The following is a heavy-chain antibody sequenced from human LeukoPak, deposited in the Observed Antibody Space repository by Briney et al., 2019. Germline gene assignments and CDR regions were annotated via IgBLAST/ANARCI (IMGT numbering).Heavy chain of an antibody. D-gene: IGHD2-15*01. V-gene: IGHV3-23*01. CDR1: GFTFDDYA. CDR2: ISGSGGST. CDR3: AKDKIVVVVAATGTFDY. J-gene: IGHJ4*02. Sequence: PGGSLRLSCAASGFTFDDYAMHWVRQAPGKGLEWVSAISGSGGSTYYADSVKGRFTISRDNSKNTLYLQMNSLRAEDTAVYYCAKDKIVVVVAATGTFDYWGQGTLVTVSS.